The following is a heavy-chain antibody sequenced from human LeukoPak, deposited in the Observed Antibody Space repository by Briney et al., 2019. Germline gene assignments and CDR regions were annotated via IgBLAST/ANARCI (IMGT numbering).Heavy chain of an antibody. CDR2: INHSGST. J-gene: IGHJ4*02. CDR3: ARGLLGYSYGWPLTYYFDY. Sequence: SETLSLTCAVYGGSFSGYYWSWIRQPPGKGLEWIGEINHSGSTNYNPSLKSRVTISVDTSKNQFSLKPSSVTAADTAVYYCARGLLGYSYGWPLTYYFDYWGQGTLVTVSS. D-gene: IGHD5-18*01. CDR1: GGSFSGYY. V-gene: IGHV4-34*01.